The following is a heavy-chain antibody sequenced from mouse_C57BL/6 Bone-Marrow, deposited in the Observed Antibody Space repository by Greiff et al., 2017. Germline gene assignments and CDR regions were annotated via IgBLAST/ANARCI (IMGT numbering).Heavy chain of an antibody. CDR2: ISDGGSYT. V-gene: IGHV5-4*01. Sequence: EVMLVESGGGLVKPGGSLKLSCAASGFTFSSYAMSWVRQTPEKRLEWVATISDGGSYTYYPDNVKGRFTISRDNAKNNLYLQMSHLKSEDTSMYYCTRDYYGSSFFDYWAQVTTLTVSS. J-gene: IGHJ2*01. CDR3: TRDYYGSSFFDY. CDR1: GFTFSSYA. D-gene: IGHD1-1*01.